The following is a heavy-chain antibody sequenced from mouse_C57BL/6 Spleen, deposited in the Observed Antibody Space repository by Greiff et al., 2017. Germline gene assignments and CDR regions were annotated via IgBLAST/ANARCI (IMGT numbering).Heavy chain of an antibody. CDR1: GYTFTSYW. D-gene: IGHD2-2*01. CDR2: IHPNSGST. CDR3: ARISMVTTERGDYFDY. J-gene: IGHJ2*01. V-gene: IGHV1-64*01. Sequence: VQLQQPGAELVKPGASVKLSCKASGYTFTSYWMHWVKQRPGQGLEWIGMIHPNSGSTNYNEKFKTKATLTVDKSTSTAYMQLSSLTSEDSAVYYCARISMVTTERGDYFDYWGQGTTLTVSS.